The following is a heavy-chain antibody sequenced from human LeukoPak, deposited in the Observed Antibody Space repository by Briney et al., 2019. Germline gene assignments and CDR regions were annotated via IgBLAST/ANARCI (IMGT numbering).Heavy chain of an antibody. J-gene: IGHJ6*04. D-gene: IGHD2-2*01. Sequence: PGGSLRLSCAAPGFTFSSYEMNWVRQAPGKGLEWVSYISSSGSTIYYADSVKGRFTISRDNAKNSLYLQMNSLRAEDTAVYYCARVARYCSSTSCYSAGDYYYYGMDVWGKGTTVTVSS. CDR2: ISSSGSTI. CDR3: ARVARYCSSTSCYSAGDYYYYGMDV. V-gene: IGHV3-48*03. CDR1: GFTFSSYE.